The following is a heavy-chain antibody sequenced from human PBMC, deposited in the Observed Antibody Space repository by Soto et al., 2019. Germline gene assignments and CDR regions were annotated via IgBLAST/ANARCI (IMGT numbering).Heavy chain of an antibody. J-gene: IGHJ3*02. D-gene: IGHD2-8*02. CDR2: ILVGGST. CDR3: AKATATGGGAFEI. CDR1: GFICSSYD. Sequence: PGGSLRLSCAASGFICSSYDMSWVRQAPGKGLEWVSTILVGGSTHYEDSVKGRFTISRDTSKNTVYLQMNSLTAGDTAVYYCAKATATGGGAFEICGQRTMVTVSS. V-gene: IGHV3-23*01.